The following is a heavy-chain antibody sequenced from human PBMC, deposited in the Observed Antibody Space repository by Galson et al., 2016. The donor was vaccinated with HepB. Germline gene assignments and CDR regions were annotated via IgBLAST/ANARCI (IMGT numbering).Heavy chain of an antibody. CDR2: DSMDGRRK. Sequence: SLRLSCAASGFTFSGYGMHWVRQAPGKGLEWVAADSMDGRRKFYADSVKDRFTISRDNSNNILFLQMSSLRADDAAVYFCAKRHEYCPPVGCSVDYWGQGTLVSVSS. J-gene: IGHJ4*02. CDR3: AKRHEYCPPVGCSVDY. D-gene: IGHD2/OR15-2a*01. CDR1: GFTFSGYG. V-gene: IGHV3-30*18.